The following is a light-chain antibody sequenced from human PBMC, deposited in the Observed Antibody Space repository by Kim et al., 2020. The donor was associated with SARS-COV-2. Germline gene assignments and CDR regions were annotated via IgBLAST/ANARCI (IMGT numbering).Light chain of an antibody. J-gene: IGKJ4*01. V-gene: IGKV3D-20*02. CDR1: QSVSSNY. CDR2: GAS. CDR3: QQRSHWPT. Sequence: PGERATVSCRASQSVSSNYLAWYQQKPGQAPRLLIYGASSRATGIPDRFSGSGSETDFTLTISSLEPEDFAVYYCQQRSHWPTFGGGTKVDI.